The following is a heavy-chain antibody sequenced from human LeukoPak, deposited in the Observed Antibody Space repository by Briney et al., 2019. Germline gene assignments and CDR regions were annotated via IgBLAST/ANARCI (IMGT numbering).Heavy chain of an antibody. J-gene: IGHJ4*02. V-gene: IGHV4-34*01. CDR3: ARDARGFYDFWSGYYPAPGFDY. Sequence: SETLSLTCAVYGGSFSGYYWSWIRQPPGKGLEWIGEINHSGSTNYNPSLKSRVTISVDTSENQFSLKLSSVTAADTAVYYCARDARGFYDFWSGYYPAPGFDYWGQGTLVTVSS. CDR2: INHSGST. D-gene: IGHD3-3*01. CDR1: GGSFSGYY.